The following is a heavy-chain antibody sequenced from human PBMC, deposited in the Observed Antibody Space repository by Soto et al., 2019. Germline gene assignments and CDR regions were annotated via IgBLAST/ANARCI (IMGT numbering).Heavy chain of an antibody. D-gene: IGHD3-10*01. CDR1: GFTFSSYA. J-gene: IGHJ6*02. Sequence: GGSLRLSCAASGFTFSSYAMSWVRQAPGKGLEWVSAISGSGGSTYYADSVKGRFTISRDNSKNTLYLQMNSLRAEDTAVYYCAKDRRGVVEDTYYYYYGMDVWAQGTTVTVSS. CDR2: ISGSGGST. CDR3: AKDRRGVVEDTYYYYYGMDV. V-gene: IGHV3-23*01.